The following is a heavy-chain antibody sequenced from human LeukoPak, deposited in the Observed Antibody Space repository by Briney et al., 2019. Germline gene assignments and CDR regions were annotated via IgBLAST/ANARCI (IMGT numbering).Heavy chain of an antibody. CDR2: ISGSGGST. CDR3: AKGGYSSGWALDY. CDR1: GFTFSSYA. Sequence: GGSLRLSCAASGFTFSSYAMSWVRQAPGKGLEWVPAISGSGGSTYYADSVKGRFTISRDNSKNTLYLQMNSLRAEDTAVYYCAKGGYSSGWALDYWGQGTLVTVSS. D-gene: IGHD6-19*01. J-gene: IGHJ4*02. V-gene: IGHV3-23*01.